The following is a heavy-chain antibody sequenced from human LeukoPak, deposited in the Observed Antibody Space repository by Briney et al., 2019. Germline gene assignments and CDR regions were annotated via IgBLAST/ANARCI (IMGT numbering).Heavy chain of an antibody. Sequence: SGGSLRLSCVASGFTFSSYSMSWVRQAPGKGLSWVSAVNENGRKTYYTDSVKGRFTISRDNSRNTLYLQTDNLRVDDTAVYYCARVGAFCTSASCPSDYWGQGTLVTVSS. CDR3: ARVGAFCTSASCPSDY. J-gene: IGHJ4*02. CDR1: GFTFSSYS. D-gene: IGHD2-2*01. V-gene: IGHV3-23*01. CDR2: VNENGRKT.